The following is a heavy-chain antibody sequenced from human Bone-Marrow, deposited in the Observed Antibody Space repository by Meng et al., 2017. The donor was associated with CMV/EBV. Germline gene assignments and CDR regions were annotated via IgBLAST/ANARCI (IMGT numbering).Heavy chain of an antibody. D-gene: IGHD4/OR15-4a*01. Sequence: SETLSLTCTVSGGSFSGYYWSWIRQPPGKGLEWIGEINHSGSTNYNPSLKSRVTISVDTSKNQFSLKLSSVTAADTAVYYCTLGLWWHGMDVWGQGTTVTASS. J-gene: IGHJ6*02. CDR2: INHSGST. CDR3: TLGLWWHGMDV. CDR1: GGSFSGYY. V-gene: IGHV4-34*01.